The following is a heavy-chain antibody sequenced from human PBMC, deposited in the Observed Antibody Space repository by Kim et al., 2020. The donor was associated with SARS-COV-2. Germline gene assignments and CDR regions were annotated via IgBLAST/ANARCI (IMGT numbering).Heavy chain of an antibody. CDR2: GNT. Sequence: GNTNYAQKLQGRVTMTTDTSTSTAYMELRSLRSDDTAVYYCARGGPLDAFDIWGQGTMVTVSS. D-gene: IGHD1-26*01. J-gene: IGHJ3*02. CDR3: ARGGPLDAFDI. V-gene: IGHV1-18*01.